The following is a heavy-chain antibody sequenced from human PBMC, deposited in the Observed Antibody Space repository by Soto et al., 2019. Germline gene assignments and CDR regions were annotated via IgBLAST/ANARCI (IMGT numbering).Heavy chain of an antibody. CDR1: GFTFSCYT. CDR3: ARPQTYDFWRAFDS. D-gene: IGHD3-3*01. J-gene: IGHJ4*02. Sequence: GGSLRLSCAASGFTFSCYTMNWVRQAPGKGLEWVSYISGSSHTIYYADSVKGRFTISRDNAKNSLYLQMNSLRDEDTAVYYCARPQTYDFWRAFDSWGQGTLVTVSS. CDR2: ISGSSHTI. V-gene: IGHV3-48*02.